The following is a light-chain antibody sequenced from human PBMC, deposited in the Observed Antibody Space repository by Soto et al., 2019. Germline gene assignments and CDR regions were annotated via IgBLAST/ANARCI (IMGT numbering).Light chain of an antibody. V-gene: IGLV2-11*01. CDR3: CSYAGSYTGV. CDR2: DVS. Sequence: QSVLTQPRSVSVSPGQSVTISCTGTSSDVGGYNYVSWYQQHPGKAPKLMIYDVSKRPSGVPDRFSGSKSGNTASLTISGLQAEDEADYYCCSYAGSYTGVFGTGTKVTVL. CDR1: SSDVGGYNY. J-gene: IGLJ1*01.